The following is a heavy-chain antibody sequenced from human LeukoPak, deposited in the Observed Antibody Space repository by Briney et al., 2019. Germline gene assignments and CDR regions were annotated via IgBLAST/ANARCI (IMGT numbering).Heavy chain of an antibody. CDR1: GGTSSSYA. D-gene: IGHD3-10*01. CDR2: INPNSGGT. V-gene: IGHV1-2*02. Sequence: ASVKVSCKASGGTSSSYAISWVRQAPGQGLEWMGWINPNSGGTNYAQKFQGRVTMTRDTSISTAYMELSRLRSDDTAVYYCARGATMVRGVMKGWFDPWGQGTLVTVSS. CDR3: ARGATMVRGVMKGWFDP. J-gene: IGHJ5*02.